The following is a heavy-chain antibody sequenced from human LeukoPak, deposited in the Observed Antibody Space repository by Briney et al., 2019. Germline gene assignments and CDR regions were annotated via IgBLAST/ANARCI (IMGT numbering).Heavy chain of an antibody. V-gene: IGHV1-58*01. CDR2: IVVGSGNT. Sequence: SVTVSCKASVFSFTSSVVQWVRQARGQRLAWVGWIVVGSGNTNYAQKFQERVTITRDMSTSTAYMELSSLRSEDTAVYYCAADPVTTDLRGYSGYDQCWGQGTLVTVSS. CDR3: AADPVTTDLRGYSGYDQC. CDR1: VFSFTSSV. D-gene: IGHD5-12*01. J-gene: IGHJ4*02.